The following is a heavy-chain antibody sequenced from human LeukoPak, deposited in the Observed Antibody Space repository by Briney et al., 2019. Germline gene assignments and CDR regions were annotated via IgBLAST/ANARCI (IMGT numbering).Heavy chain of an antibody. V-gene: IGHV3-30*18. D-gene: IGHD3-10*01. CDR2: ISYDGSNK. Sequence: PGRSLRLSCAASGFTFSSYGMHWVRQAPGKGLEWVAVISYDGSNKYYADSVKGRFTISRDNSKNTLYLQMNSLRAEDTAVYYCAKARYYYGSDLYYFDYWGQGTLVTVSS. CDR1: GFTFSSYG. J-gene: IGHJ4*02. CDR3: AKARYYYGSDLYYFDY.